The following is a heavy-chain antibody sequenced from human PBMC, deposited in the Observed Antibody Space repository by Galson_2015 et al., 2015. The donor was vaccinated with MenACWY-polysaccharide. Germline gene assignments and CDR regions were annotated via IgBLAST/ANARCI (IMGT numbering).Heavy chain of an antibody. CDR1: GGTFGSYG. J-gene: IGHJ4*02. CDR2: ITPIFETA. CDR3: ARLSAVASSGGFGF. V-gene: IGHV1-69*13. D-gene: IGHD3-10*01. Sequence: SVKVSCKVSGGTFGSYGIIWVRQAPGQGLECMGGITPIFETANYAPNFQDRVTIAADDSTSTTYMEMSNLRFEDTAVYYCARLSAVASSGGFGFWGQGTLVTVSS.